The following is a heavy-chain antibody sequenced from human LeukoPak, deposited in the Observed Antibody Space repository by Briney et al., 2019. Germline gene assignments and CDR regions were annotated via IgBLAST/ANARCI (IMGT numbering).Heavy chain of an antibody. V-gene: IGHV3-21*01. CDR2: ISSSSSYI. J-gene: IGHJ4*02. CDR3: AREGDSSGWLGRG. D-gene: IGHD6-19*01. CDR1: GFTFSSYS. Sequence: GGSLRLSCAASGFTFSSYSMNWVRQAPGKGLEWVSSISSSSSYIYYADSVKGRFTISRDNAKNSLYLQMNSLRAEDTAVYYCAREGDSSGWLGRGWGQGTLVTVSS.